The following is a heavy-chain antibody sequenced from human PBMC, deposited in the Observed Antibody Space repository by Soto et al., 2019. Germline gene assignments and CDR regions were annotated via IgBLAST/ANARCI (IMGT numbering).Heavy chain of an antibody. CDR1: GGSISSSSYY. Sequence: PSETLSLTCTVSGGSISSSSYYWSWIRQPPGKGLEWIGYIYYSGSTNYNPSLKSRVTISVDTSKNQFSLKLSSVTAADTAVYYCARVEGDIVVVPAAGFDPWGQGTLXTAPQ. V-gene: IGHV4-61*01. CDR2: IYYSGST. J-gene: IGHJ5*02. CDR3: ARVEGDIVVVPAAGFDP. D-gene: IGHD2-2*01.